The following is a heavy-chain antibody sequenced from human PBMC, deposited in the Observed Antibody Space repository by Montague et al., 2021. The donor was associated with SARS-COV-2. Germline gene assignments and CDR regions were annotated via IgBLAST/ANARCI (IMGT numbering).Heavy chain of an antibody. CDR2: INHSGST. CDR3: ASRTLGNCSSTSCYSDWFDP. D-gene: IGHD2-2*02. Sequence: SETLSLTCAVYGGSFSGYYWSWIRQPPGKGLEWIGEINHSGSTNYNPSLRSRVTISVDTSKNQFSLKLSSVTAADTAVYYCASRTLGNCSSTSCYSDWFDPWGQGTLVTVSS. J-gene: IGHJ5*02. V-gene: IGHV4-34*01. CDR1: GGSFSGYY.